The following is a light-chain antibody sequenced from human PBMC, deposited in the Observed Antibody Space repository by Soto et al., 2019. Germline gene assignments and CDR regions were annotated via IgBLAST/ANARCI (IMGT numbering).Light chain of an antibody. Sequence: EVVVTQSPDTLSLSPEETATLSCRASQSVSSSVAWYQHKPGQSPRLVVYSGDKRAPGIPPRFSGSGSGTDFTLTISSLESDDFAIYYCQQRYSWLRAFGPGTKVEVK. CDR1: QSVSSS. V-gene: IGKV3-11*01. J-gene: IGKJ1*01. CDR3: QQRYSWLRA. CDR2: SGD.